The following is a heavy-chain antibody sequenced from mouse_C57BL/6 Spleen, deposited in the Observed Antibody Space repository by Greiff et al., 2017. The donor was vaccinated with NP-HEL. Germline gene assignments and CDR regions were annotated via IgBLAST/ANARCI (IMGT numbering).Heavy chain of an antibody. Sequence: EVKVVESGGGLVKPGGSLKLSCAASGFTFSSYAMSWVRQTPEKRLEWVATISDGGSYTYYPDNVKGRFTISRDNAKNNLYPQMSHLKSEDTAMYYCARDGDPGTCAYWGQGTLVTVSA. CDR1: GFTFSSYA. CDR2: ISDGGSYT. J-gene: IGHJ3*01. D-gene: IGHD4-1*01. CDR3: ARDGDPGTCAY. V-gene: IGHV5-4*01.